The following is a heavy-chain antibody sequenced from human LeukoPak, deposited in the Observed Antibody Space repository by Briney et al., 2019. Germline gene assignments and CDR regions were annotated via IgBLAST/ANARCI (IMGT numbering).Heavy chain of an antibody. CDR3: AKARYCSGGSCYRGFDN. J-gene: IGHJ4*02. D-gene: IGHD2-15*01. Sequence: PGGSLRLSCAASGFTFDDYAMHWVRQVPGKGLEWVSGISWNSGSIGYVDSVKGRFTISRDNARSSLYLQMNSLRAEDTALYYCAKARYCSGGSCYRGFDNWGQGTRVTVSS. CDR2: ISWNSGSI. CDR1: GFTFDDYA. V-gene: IGHV3-9*01.